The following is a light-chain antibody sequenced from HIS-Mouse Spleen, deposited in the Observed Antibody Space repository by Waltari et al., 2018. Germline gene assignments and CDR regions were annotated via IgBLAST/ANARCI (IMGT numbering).Light chain of an antibody. Sequence: QSALTQPPSVSGSPGPSNTISRTRTSSNVGGSSYFSWYQQHPGKAPKLIVYDVSNRPSWVSNRFSGSKSGNTASLTISGLQAEDEADYYCSSYTSSSTWVFGGGNKLTVL. CDR3: SSYTSSSTWV. CDR1: SSNVGGSSY. CDR2: DVS. J-gene: IGLJ3*02. V-gene: IGLV2-14*03.